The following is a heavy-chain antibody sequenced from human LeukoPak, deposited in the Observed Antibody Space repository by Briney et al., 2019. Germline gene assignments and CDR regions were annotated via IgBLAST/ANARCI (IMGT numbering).Heavy chain of an antibody. CDR3: ARDLELREGYAFDY. V-gene: IGHV6-1*01. J-gene: IGHJ4*02. CDR2: TYYKSKWYN. Sequence: SQTLSLTCAISGDSVSSNSAAWNWIRQSPPRGLEWLGRTYYKSKWYNDYAVSVKSRITINPDTSKNQFSLQLNSVTPEDTAVYYCARDLELREGYAFDYWGQGTLVTVSS. D-gene: IGHD1-7*01. CDR1: GDSVSSNSAA.